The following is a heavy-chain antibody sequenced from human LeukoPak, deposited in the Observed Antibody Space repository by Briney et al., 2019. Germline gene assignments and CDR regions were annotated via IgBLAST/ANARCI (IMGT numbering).Heavy chain of an antibody. CDR1: GGSISSSSYY. Sequence: SETLSLTCTVSGGSISSSSYYWGWIRQPPGKGLEWIGEINHSGSTNYNPSLKSRVTISVDTSKNQFSLKLSSVTAADTAVYYCARARITMVRGVKGAFDIWGQGTMVTVSS. D-gene: IGHD3-10*01. CDR2: INHSGST. V-gene: IGHV4-39*07. J-gene: IGHJ3*02. CDR3: ARARITMVRGVKGAFDI.